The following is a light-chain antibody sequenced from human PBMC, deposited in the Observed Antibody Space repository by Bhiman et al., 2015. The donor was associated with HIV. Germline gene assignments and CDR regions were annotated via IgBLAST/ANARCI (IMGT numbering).Light chain of an antibody. J-gene: IGLJ1*01. CDR2: DVT. CDR1: SSDVGGYNY. Sequence: QSALTQPASVSGSPGQSITISCTGTSSDVGGYNYVSWYQQHPGKAPKLMIYDVTERPSGVSDRFSGSKSDTTASLTISGLQAEDEADYYCCSYAGSSPHYVFGSGTKVTVL. CDR3: CSYAGSSPHYV. V-gene: IGLV2-14*03.